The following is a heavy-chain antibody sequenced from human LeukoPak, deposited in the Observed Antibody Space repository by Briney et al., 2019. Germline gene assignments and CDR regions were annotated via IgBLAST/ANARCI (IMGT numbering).Heavy chain of an antibody. CDR1: GGSISSSNW. Sequence: SETLSLTCAVSGGSISSSNWWSWVRQPPGKGLEWIGEIYHSGSTNYNPSLKSRVTISVGKSKNQFSLKLSSVTAADTAVYYCARGYYDSSGYYYVGGAFDIWGQGTMVTVSS. J-gene: IGHJ3*02. D-gene: IGHD3-22*01. V-gene: IGHV4-4*02. CDR2: IYHSGST. CDR3: ARGYYDSSGYYYVGGAFDI.